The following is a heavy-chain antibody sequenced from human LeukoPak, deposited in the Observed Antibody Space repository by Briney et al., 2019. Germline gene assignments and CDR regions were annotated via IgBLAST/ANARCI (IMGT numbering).Heavy chain of an antibody. CDR3: ARDQNSFVVVVTPTALGY. Sequence: GGSLRLSCAASGFTFSSYRMNWVRQAPGKGLEWVSSISSSSSYIYYADSVKGRFTISRDNAKNSLYLQMNSLRAEDTAVYYCARDQNSFVVVVTPTALGYWGQGTLVTVSS. J-gene: IGHJ4*02. CDR2: ISSSSSYI. CDR1: GFTFSSYR. V-gene: IGHV3-21*01. D-gene: IGHD3-22*01.